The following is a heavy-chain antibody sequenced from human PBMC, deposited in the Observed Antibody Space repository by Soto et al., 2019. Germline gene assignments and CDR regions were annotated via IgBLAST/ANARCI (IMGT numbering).Heavy chain of an antibody. V-gene: IGHV3-23*01. Sequence: PWVTLRLSCAAPGFTLSRDGMCWLRQGPGKGLEWVPLITDIGCSTYYADSVKGRFTISRDNTKNTLFLQMNSLRAEDTAVYYCAKERATTTAFDYWGQGALVTVSS. J-gene: IGHJ4*02. CDR2: ITDIGCST. CDR3: AKERATTTAFDY. D-gene: IGHD4-17*01. CDR1: GFTLSRDG.